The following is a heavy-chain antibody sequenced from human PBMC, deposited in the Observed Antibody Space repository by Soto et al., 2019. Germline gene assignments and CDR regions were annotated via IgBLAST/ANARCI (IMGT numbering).Heavy chain of an antibody. Sequence: SQTLSLTCAISGDSVSSNSAAWNWIRQSPSRGLEWLGRTYYRSKWYNDYAVSVKSRITINPDTSKNQFSLQLNSVTPEDTAVYYCASTLGYCSSTSCYNYYYYGMDVWGQGTTVTVSS. CDR1: GDSVSSNSAA. D-gene: IGHD2-2*02. CDR2: TYYRSKWYN. J-gene: IGHJ6*02. V-gene: IGHV6-1*01. CDR3: ASTLGYCSSTSCYNYYYYGMDV.